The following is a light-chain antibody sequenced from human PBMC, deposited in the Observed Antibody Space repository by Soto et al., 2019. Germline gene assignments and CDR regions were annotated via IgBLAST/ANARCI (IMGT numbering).Light chain of an antibody. CDR3: ASWDDSLSGRV. CDR1: TPNIGSNY. V-gene: IGLV1-47*01. CDR2: RNN. Sequence: QSGLTQPPSASGTPEQRVIISCSGKTPNIGSNYVYWYRHLPGTAPQLLIYRNNQRPSGVPDRFSGSKSRTSASLAISGLRSEDEADYYCASWDDSLSGRVFGGGTKLTVL. J-gene: IGLJ3*02.